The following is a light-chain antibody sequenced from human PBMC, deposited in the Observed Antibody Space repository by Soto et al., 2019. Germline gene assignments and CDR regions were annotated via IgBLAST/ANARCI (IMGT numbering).Light chain of an antibody. CDR2: DAS. CDR3: QQYNSYSWT. V-gene: IGKV1-5*01. J-gene: IGKJ2*01. Sequence: DIQMTQSPSTLSASVGDRVTITCRASQSISSWLAWYQQKSGKAPKLLIYDASSLESGVPSRFSGSGSETEFTLTISSLQPDDFATYYCQQYNSYSWTFGQGTKLEIK. CDR1: QSISSW.